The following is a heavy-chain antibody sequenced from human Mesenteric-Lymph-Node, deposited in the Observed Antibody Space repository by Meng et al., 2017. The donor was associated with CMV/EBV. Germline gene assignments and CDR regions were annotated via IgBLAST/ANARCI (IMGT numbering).Heavy chain of an antibody. CDR2: IRYDGSNK. CDR1: GFTFSSYG. Sequence: GGSLRLSCAASGFTFSSYGMHWVRQAPGKGLEWVAFIRYDGSNKYYADSVKGRFTISRDNSKNTLYLQMNSLRAEDMAVYYCAKEGQFLEWLYSRGYGYYGMDVWGQGTTVTVSS. V-gene: IGHV3-30*02. D-gene: IGHD3-3*01. CDR3: AKEGQFLEWLYSRGYGYYGMDV. J-gene: IGHJ6*02.